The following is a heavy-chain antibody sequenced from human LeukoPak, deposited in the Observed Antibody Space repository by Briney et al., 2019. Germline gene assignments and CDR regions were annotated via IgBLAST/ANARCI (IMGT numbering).Heavy chain of an antibody. CDR3: ARDLLVGTDLASNWFDP. Sequence: PSETLSLTCGVSGGSITTTNYWSWVRQPPGGGLEWIGEVSLAGRTRYNPSLKNRVNISIDESKNHLYLNLASVTAADTAVYYCARDLLVGTDLASNWFDPWGQGTLVTVSS. J-gene: IGHJ5*02. D-gene: IGHD2-15*01. CDR2: VSLAGRT. V-gene: IGHV4-4*02. CDR1: GGSITTTNY.